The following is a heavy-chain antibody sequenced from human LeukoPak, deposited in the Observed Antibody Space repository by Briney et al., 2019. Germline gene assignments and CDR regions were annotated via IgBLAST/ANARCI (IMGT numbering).Heavy chain of an antibody. CDR3: AKDREGSGYPGAFDI. CDR1: GFTFSSYA. D-gene: IGHD3-22*01. Sequence: GASLRLSCAASGFTFSSYAMSWVRQAPGKGLEWVSAISGSGGSTYYADSAKGRFTISRDNSKNTLYLQMNSLRAGDTAVYYCAKDREGSGYPGAFDIWGQGTMVTVSS. V-gene: IGHV3-23*01. J-gene: IGHJ3*02. CDR2: ISGSGGST.